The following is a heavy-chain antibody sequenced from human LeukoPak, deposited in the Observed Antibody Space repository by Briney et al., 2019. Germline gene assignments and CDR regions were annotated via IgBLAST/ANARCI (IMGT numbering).Heavy chain of an antibody. Sequence: WMGWINTNTGNPTYAQGFTGRFVFSLDTSVSTAYLQISSLKAEDTAVYYCARDVAGDFDYWGQGTLVTVSS. CDR2: INTNTGNP. V-gene: IGHV7-4-1*02. CDR3: ARDVAGDFDY. D-gene: IGHD7-27*01. J-gene: IGHJ4*02.